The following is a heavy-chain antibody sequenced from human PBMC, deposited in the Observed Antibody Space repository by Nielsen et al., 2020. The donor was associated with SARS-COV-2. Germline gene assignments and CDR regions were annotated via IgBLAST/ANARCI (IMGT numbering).Heavy chain of an antibody. V-gene: IGHV4-39*01. Sequence: SETLSLTCTVSGGSISSSSYYWGWIRQPPGKGLEWIGSIYYSGSTYYNPSLKSRVTISVDTSKNQFSLKLSSVTAADTAVYYCASPIVVVPAASYWYFDLWGCGTLVTVSS. CDR3: ASPIVVVPAASYWYFDL. D-gene: IGHD2-2*01. J-gene: IGHJ2*01. CDR2: IYYSGST. CDR1: GGSISSSSYY.